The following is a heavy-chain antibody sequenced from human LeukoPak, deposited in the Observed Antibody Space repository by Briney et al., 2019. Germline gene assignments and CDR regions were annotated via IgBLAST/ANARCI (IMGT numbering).Heavy chain of an antibody. J-gene: IGHJ3*02. CDR1: GGSISSGGYY. CDR3: ARTYGSGSYSSAFDI. CDR2: IYYSGST. Sequence: SQTLSRTCTVSGGSISSGGYYWSWIRQHPGKGLEWIGYIYYSGSTYYNPSLKSRVTISVDTSKNQFSLKLSSVTAADTAVYYCARTYGSGSYSSAFDIWGQGTMVTVSS. D-gene: IGHD3-10*01. V-gene: IGHV4-31*03.